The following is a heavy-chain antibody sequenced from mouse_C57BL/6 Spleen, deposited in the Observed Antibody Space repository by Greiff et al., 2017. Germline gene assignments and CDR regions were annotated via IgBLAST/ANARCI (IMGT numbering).Heavy chain of an antibody. D-gene: IGHD1-1*01. Sequence: QVQLQQSGAELVRPGSSVKLSCKASGYTFTSYWMHWVKQRPIQGLEWIGNIDPSDSETHYNQKFKDKATLTVDKSSSTAYMQLSSLTSEDSAVYYCARGYYYGSSYKAMDYWGQGTSVTVSS. CDR2: IDPSDSET. V-gene: IGHV1-52*01. J-gene: IGHJ4*01. CDR1: GYTFTSYW. CDR3: ARGYYYGSSYKAMDY.